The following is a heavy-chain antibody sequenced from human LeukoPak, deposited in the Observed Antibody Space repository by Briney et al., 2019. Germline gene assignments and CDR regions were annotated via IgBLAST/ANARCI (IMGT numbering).Heavy chain of an antibody. Sequence: QPGGSLRLSCAASGFTFSSYWMHWVPQAPGKGLVWVSRLNSDGSSTSYADSVKGRFTISRDNAKNTLYLQMNSLRAEDTAVYYCARAGYSSSFPPNRWFDPWGQGTLVTVSS. J-gene: IGHJ5*02. CDR3: ARAGYSSSFPPNRWFDP. V-gene: IGHV3-74*01. CDR2: LNSDGSST. D-gene: IGHD6-13*01. CDR1: GFTFSSYW.